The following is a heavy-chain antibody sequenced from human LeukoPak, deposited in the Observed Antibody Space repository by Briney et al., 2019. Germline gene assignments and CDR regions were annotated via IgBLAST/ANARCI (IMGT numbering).Heavy chain of an antibody. CDR3: ARVPFLYYDFWSGYPSGNWDGS. Sequence: GASVKVSCKASDYMFSNFGISWVRQAPGQGLEWLGWISVSNGKTDIAQKVQGRITMTTETSTSTAYLELRSLRSDDTAVYYCARVPFLYYDFWSGYPSGNWDGSWGQGTLVTVSS. J-gene: IGHJ4*02. CDR2: ISVSNGKT. D-gene: IGHD3-3*01. V-gene: IGHV1-18*01. CDR1: DYMFSNFG.